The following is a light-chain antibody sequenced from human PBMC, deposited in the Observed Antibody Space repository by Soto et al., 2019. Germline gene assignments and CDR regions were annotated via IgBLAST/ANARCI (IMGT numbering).Light chain of an antibody. Sequence: QSALTQPASVSGSPGQSITISCTGTSSDVGSYNLVSWYQQHPGKAPKLMIYEVSKRPSGGSNRFSGSKSGNTASLTISGLQAEDEADYYCCSYAGSSTFEVFGGGTKVTVL. J-gene: IGLJ3*02. CDR1: SSDVGSYNL. CDR2: EVS. V-gene: IGLV2-23*02. CDR3: CSYAGSSTFEV.